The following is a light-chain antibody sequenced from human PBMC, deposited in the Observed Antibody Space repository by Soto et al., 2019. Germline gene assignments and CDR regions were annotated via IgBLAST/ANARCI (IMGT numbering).Light chain of an antibody. Sequence: QAVVAQPPSVSGAPGQRVTISCTGSSSNIGAGYDVHWYQQLPGTAPKFLIYGNSNRPSGVPDRFSGSKSGTSASLAITGLQAEDEADYYCQSYDSSLSGSVFGGGTKLTV. CDR3: QSYDSSLSGSV. CDR1: SSNIGAGYD. V-gene: IGLV1-40*01. CDR2: GNS. J-gene: IGLJ3*02.